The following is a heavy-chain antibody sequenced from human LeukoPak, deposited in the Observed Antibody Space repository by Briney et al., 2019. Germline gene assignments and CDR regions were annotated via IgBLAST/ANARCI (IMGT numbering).Heavy chain of an antibody. CDR2: IYYSGNT. J-gene: IGHJ4*02. CDR1: GGSISTSAYY. Sequence: SETLTLTCIVSGGSISTSAYYWGWIRQPPGEGLQWIGSIYYSGNTYYNSSLKSRVTISVDTSTSQFSLKLSSVTAADTAVYYCASNYGDYGDYWGQGTLVTVSS. V-gene: IGHV4-39*01. CDR3: ASNYGDYGDY. D-gene: IGHD4-17*01.